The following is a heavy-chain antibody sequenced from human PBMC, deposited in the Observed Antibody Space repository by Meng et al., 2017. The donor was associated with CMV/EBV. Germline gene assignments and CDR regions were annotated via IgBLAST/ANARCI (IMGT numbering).Heavy chain of an antibody. Sequence: GGSLRLSCAASGFTFDDYGMSWVRQAPGKGLEWVSGINWNGGSTGYADSVKGRFTISRDNAKNSLYLQMNSLRAEDTALYYCARTCSSTSCYHYYYGMDVWGQGTTVTV. CDR2: INWNGGST. V-gene: IGHV3-20*04. CDR1: GFTFDDYG. D-gene: IGHD2-2*01. CDR3: ARTCSSTSCYHYYYGMDV. J-gene: IGHJ6*02.